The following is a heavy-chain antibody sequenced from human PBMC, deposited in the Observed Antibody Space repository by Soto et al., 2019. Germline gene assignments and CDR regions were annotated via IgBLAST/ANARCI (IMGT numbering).Heavy chain of an antibody. Sequence: GASVKVSCKASGGTFSSYAISWVRQAPGQGLEWMGGIIPIFGTANYAQKFQGRVTITADKSTSTAYMELSSLRSEDTAVYYCARGVVVPAAIRLVGWFDPWGQGTLVTVSS. CDR1: GGTFSSYA. CDR3: ARGVVVPAAIRLVGWFDP. CDR2: IIPIFGTA. D-gene: IGHD2-2*02. V-gene: IGHV1-69*06. J-gene: IGHJ5*02.